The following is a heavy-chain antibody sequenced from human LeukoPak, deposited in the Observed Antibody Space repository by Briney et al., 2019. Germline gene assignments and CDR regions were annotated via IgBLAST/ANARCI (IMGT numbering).Heavy chain of an antibody. V-gene: IGHV3-7*01. CDR3: ARGTYSLDY. CDR2: IKQDGSEK. Sequence: GGSLRVSCAASGFTFSTYWMSWVGQAPGKGLEWVANIKQDGSEKHYVESVKGRFTISRDNAKNSLYLEMNSLRAEDTAVYYCARGTYSLDYGGQGTLVTVSS. J-gene: IGHJ4*02. CDR1: GFTFSTYW. D-gene: IGHD5-12*01.